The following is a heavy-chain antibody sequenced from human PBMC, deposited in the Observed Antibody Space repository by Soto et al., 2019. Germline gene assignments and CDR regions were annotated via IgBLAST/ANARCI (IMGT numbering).Heavy chain of an antibody. V-gene: IGHV5-51*01. CDR2: IYPGDSDT. J-gene: IGHJ4*02. CDR1: GYSFTDYW. Sequence: PGESLKISCRVSGYSFTDYWIGWLRHLPGKVLEWMGIIYPGDSDTRYSPSFQGQVAISADNSISTAYLHWTSLRASDTAMYYCARALTGTINHHYFEHWGQGTLVTVSS. D-gene: IGHD1-7*01. CDR3: ARALTGTINHHYFEH.